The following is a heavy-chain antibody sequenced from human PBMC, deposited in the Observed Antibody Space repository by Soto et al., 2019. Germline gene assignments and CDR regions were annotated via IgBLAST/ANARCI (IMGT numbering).Heavy chain of an antibody. CDR1: GGSISSYY. D-gene: IGHD3-22*01. J-gene: IGHJ4*02. CDR3: AREREGYYYDSSGYLSRYFDY. CDR2: IYYSGST. Sequence: PSETLSLTCTVSGGSISSYYWSWIRQPPGKGLEWIGYIYYSGSTNYNPSLKSRVTISVDTSKNQFSLKLSSVTAADTAVYYCAREREGYYYDSSGYLSRYFDYWGQGTLVTVSS. V-gene: IGHV4-59*01.